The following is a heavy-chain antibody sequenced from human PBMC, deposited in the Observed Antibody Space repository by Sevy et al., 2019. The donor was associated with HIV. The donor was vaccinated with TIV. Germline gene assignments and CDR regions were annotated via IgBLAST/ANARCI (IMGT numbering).Heavy chain of an antibody. J-gene: IGHJ6*02. V-gene: IGHV3-48*01. CDR1: GFTFSSYS. Sequence: GGSLRLSCAASGFTFSSYSMNWVRQAPGKGLEWVSYISSSSSTIYYADSVKGRFTISRDNAKNSLYLQMNSLRAEDTAVYYCARDLYKHIYGMDVWGQGTTVTVSS. CDR2: ISSSSSTI. D-gene: IGHD2-2*02. CDR3: ARDLYKHIYGMDV.